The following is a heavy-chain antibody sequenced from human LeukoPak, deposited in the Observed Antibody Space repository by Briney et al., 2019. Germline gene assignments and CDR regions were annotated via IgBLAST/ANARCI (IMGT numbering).Heavy chain of an antibody. CDR2: ISSSSSTI. CDR1: GFTFSSYS. V-gene: IGHV3-48*01. CDR3: MIVVVSDAIDI. Sequence: GGSLRLSCAAYGFTFSSYSMNWVRQAPGKGLEWVSYISSSSSTIYYADSVRGRFTISRDNAKNSLYLQMNSLRAEDTAVYFCMIVVVSDAIDIWGQGTMVTVSS. D-gene: IGHD2-15*01. J-gene: IGHJ3*02.